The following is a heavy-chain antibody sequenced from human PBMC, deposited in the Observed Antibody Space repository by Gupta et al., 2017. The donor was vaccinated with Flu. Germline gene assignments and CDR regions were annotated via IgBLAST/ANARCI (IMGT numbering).Heavy chain of an antibody. CDR2: ISFDGSNK. D-gene: IGHD6-13*01. Sequence: QVLLVESGGGVVQPGRSLRLSCAASGFSFSSYAMHWFRQAPGEGLEWVAVISFDGSNKYYADSVKGRFTISRDKSKNTLDLQMNSLRAEDTAVYYCARDHIPYEQLVAFDIWGQGTMVTVSS. CDR3: ARDHIPYEQLVAFDI. J-gene: IGHJ3*02. CDR1: GFSFSSYA. V-gene: IGHV3-30*04.